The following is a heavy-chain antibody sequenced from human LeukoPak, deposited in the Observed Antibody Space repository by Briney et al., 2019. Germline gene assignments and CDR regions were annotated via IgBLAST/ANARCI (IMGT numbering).Heavy chain of an antibody. CDR2: ISAYNGNT. CDR3: ARVRYCSSTSCYEDWFDP. V-gene: IGHV1-18*04. Sequence: GASVKVSCKASGYTFTSYGISWVRQAPGQGLEWTGWISAYNGNTNYAQKLQGRVTMTTDTSTSTAYMELRSLRSDDTAVYYCARVRYCSSTSCYEDWFDPWGQGTLVTVSS. J-gene: IGHJ5*02. D-gene: IGHD2-2*01. CDR1: GYTFTSYG.